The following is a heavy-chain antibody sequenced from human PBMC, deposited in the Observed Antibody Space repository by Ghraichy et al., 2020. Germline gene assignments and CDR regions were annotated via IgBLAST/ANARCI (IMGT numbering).Heavy chain of an antibody. D-gene: IGHD5-18*01. J-gene: IGHJ6*02. V-gene: IGHV1-46*03. CDR2: INPSGGST. CDR3: ARDREVTAMGRVSYYYYGMDV. Sequence: ASVKVSCKASGYTFTSYYMHWVRQAPGQGLEWMGIINPSGGSTSYAQKFQGRVAMTRDTSTSTVYMELSSLRSEDTAVYYCARDREVTAMGRVSYYYYGMDVWGQGTTVTVSS. CDR1: GYTFTSYY.